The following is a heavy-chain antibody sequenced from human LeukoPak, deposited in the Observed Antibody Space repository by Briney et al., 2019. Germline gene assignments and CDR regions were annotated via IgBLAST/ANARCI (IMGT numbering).Heavy chain of an antibody. V-gene: IGHV3-66*01. Sequence: GGSLRLSCAASGFTVSTTHMIWVRQAPGKGLEWVSDIYRGSSTYYADSVRGRFTISRDNSKNTLYLQMNSLRAEDTAMYYCARGGTVPRSGYTNYFDYWGQGTLVTASS. CDR3: ARGGTVPRSGYTNYFDY. CDR2: IYRGSST. J-gene: IGHJ4*02. CDR1: GFTVSTTH. D-gene: IGHD3-3*01.